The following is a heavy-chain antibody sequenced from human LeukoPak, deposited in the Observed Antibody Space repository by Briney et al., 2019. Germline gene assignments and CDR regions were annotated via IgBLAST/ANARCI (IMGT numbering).Heavy chain of an antibody. J-gene: IGHJ3*02. CDR3: ATLTGTKTFDI. CDR2: INQDGSEK. D-gene: IGHD1-7*01. Sequence: GGSLRLSCAASGFTFSRFWMTWVRQAPGKGLEWVANINQDGSEKYYVDSVKGRFTISRDNAKNSLYQQMNSLRAEDAAVYYCATLTGTKTFDIWGQGTMVTVSS. CDR1: GFTFSRFW. V-gene: IGHV3-7*01.